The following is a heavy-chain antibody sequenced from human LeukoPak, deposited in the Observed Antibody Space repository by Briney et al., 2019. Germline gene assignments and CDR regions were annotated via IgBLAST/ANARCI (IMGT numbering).Heavy chain of an antibody. J-gene: IGHJ3*02. D-gene: IGHD2-15*01. CDR2: IATAGDT. Sequence: PGGSLRLSCAASGFTFSTYDMHWVRQTTGKGLEWVSIIATAGDTYYPDSVKGRFTISRENAKNSLYLQMNSLRAGDTAVYYCARAARYCSGGSCYSAAFDIWGQGTMVTVSS. CDR3: ARAARYCSGGSCYSAAFDI. V-gene: IGHV3-13*01. CDR1: GFTFSTYD.